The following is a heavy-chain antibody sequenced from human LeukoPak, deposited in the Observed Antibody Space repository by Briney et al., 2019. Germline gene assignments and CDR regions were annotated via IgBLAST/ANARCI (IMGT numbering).Heavy chain of an antibody. CDR1: GGSISSYY. Sequence: PSETLSLTCTVSGGSISSYYWSWIRQPPGKGLEWIGYIYYSGSTNYNPSLKSRVTISVDTSKNQFSLKLSSVTAADTAVYYRARLPDHYDSSGYYWGQGTLVTVSS. CDR2: IYYSGST. J-gene: IGHJ4*02. V-gene: IGHV4-59*01. D-gene: IGHD3-22*01. CDR3: ARLPDHYDSSGYY.